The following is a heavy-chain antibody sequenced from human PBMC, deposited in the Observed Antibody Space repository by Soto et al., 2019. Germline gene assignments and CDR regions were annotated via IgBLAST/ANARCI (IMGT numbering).Heavy chain of an antibody. J-gene: IGHJ4*02. CDR3: AREGFIAAADEDY. Sequence: SETLSLTCTVSGGSMSSGGYYWSWIRQHPGKGLEWIGYIYYSGSTYYNPSLKSRVTISVDTSKNQFSLKLSSVTAADTAVYYCAREGFIAAADEDYWGQGTLVTVSS. CDR2: IYYSGST. D-gene: IGHD6-13*01. V-gene: IGHV4-31*03. CDR1: GGSMSSGGYY.